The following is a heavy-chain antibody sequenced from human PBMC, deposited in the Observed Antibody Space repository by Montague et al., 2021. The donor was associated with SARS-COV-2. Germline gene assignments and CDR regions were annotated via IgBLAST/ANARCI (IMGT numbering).Heavy chain of an antibody. D-gene: IGHD3-22*01. CDR3: ARGAPTITMIVVVFTGAGWYFDL. V-gene: IGHV4-34*01. J-gene: IGHJ2*01. CDR1: GGSFSGYY. Sequence: SETLSLTCAVHGGSFSGYYWSWIRQPPGKGPEWFGESNHSGSTNYNPSLKSRVSISVDTSKNQFSLKLSSVTAADTAVYYCARGAPTITMIVVVFTGAGWYFDLWSRGTLVTVSS. CDR2: SNHSGST.